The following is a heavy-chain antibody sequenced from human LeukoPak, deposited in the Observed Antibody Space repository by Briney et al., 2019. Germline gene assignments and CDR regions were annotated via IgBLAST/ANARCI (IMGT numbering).Heavy chain of an antibody. CDR3: ARQFAPAATIDY. J-gene: IGHJ4*02. Sequence: GESLKISCKGSGXTFTNYWIGWVRQMPGKGLEWMGIIYPGDSDTRYSPSFQGQVTISADKSISTAYLQWNSLKASDTAMYFCARQFAPAATIDYWGQGTLVTVSS. CDR2: IYPGDSDT. D-gene: IGHD2-2*01. CDR1: GXTFTNYW. V-gene: IGHV5-51*01.